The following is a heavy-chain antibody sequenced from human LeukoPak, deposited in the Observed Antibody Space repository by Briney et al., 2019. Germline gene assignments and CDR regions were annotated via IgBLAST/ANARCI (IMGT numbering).Heavy chain of an antibody. CDR2: ISGSGGST. CDR1: GFTFSSYA. J-gene: IGHJ4*02. D-gene: IGHD3-3*01. CDR3: AKDRPADFWSGYSRDSLDY. V-gene: IGHV3-23*01. Sequence: PGGSLRLSCAASGFTFSSYAMSWVRQAPGKGLEWVSAISGSGGSTYYADSVKGRFTISRDNSKNTLYLQMNGLRAEDTAVYYCAKDRPADFWSGYSRDSLDYWGQGTLVTVSS.